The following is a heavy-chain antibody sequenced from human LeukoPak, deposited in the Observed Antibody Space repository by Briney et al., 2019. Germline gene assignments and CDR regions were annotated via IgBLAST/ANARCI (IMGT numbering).Heavy chain of an antibody. CDR1: GGSIGSYY. V-gene: IGHV4-4*07. CDR2: IYTSGST. J-gene: IGHJ5*02. Sequence: SETLSLTCAVSGGSIGSYYWSWIRQPAGKGLEWIGRIYTSGSTNYNPSLKSRVTMSVDTSKNQFSLKLSSVTAADTAVYYCARNYDFWSGYLQPWGQGTLVTVSS. D-gene: IGHD3-3*01. CDR3: ARNYDFWSGYLQP.